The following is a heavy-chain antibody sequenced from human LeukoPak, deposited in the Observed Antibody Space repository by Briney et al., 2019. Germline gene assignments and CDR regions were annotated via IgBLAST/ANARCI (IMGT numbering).Heavy chain of an antibody. CDR3: ARDPLGSGARFGGYFDL. CDR1: GGSISNNY. J-gene: IGHJ2*01. V-gene: IGHV4-59*01. D-gene: IGHD3-10*01. CDR2: IYYSGST. Sequence: PSETLSLTCTVSGGSISNNYWSWIRQPPGKGLEWIGYIYYSGSTNYNPSLKSRVTISVDTSKNQFSLKLSSVTAADTAVYYCARDPLGSGARFGGYFDLWGRGTLVTVSS.